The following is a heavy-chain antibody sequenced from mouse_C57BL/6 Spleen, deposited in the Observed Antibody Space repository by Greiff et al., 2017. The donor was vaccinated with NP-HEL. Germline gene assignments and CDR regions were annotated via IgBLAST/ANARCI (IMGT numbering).Heavy chain of an antibody. CDR1: GYKINGDW. J-gene: IGHJ1*03. Sequence: QVQLQQSGPELVKPGASVKLSCKATGYKINGDWREWGKKREGEGGEVVGEILPGSGSTNYNEKFKGKATFTADTSSNTAYMQLSSLTTEDSAIYYCARRGGYYLNFDVWGTGTTVTVSS. D-gene: IGHD1-1*02. CDR3: ARRGGYYLNFDV. CDR2: ILPGSGST. V-gene: IGHV1-9*01.